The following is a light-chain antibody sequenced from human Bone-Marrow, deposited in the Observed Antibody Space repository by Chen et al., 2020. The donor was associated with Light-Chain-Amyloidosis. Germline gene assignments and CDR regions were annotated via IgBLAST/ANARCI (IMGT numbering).Light chain of an antibody. CDR2: RDT. CDR1: DLPTKY. CDR3: QSADSSGTYEVI. V-gene: IGLV3-25*03. J-gene: IGLJ2*01. Sequence: SYELTQPPSVSVSPGQTARITCSGDDLPTKYAYWYQQKPGQAPVLVIHRDTERPSGISERFPGSSSGTPATLTISGVQAEDEADYHCQSADSSGTYEVIFGGGTKLTVL.